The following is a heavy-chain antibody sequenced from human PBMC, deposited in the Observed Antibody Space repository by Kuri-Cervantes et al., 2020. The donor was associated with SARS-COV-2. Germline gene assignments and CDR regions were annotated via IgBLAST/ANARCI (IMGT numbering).Heavy chain of an antibody. Sequence: LSLTCAASGYTFSSYSMHWVRQAPGKGLEWVSYISSSGGTIYYADSVKGRFTITRDNAKNSLYLQTNSLRDEDTAVYYCARDKGIIGYCTNDVCGPLFDYRGQGTLVTVSS. CDR1: GYTFSSYS. D-gene: IGHD2-8*01. V-gene: IGHV3-48*02. J-gene: IGHJ4*02. CDR2: ISSSGGTI. CDR3: ARDKGIIGYCTNDVCGPLFDY.